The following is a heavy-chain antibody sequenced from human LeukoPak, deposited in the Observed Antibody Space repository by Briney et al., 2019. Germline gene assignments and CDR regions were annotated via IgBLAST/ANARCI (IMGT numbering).Heavy chain of an antibody. J-gene: IGHJ4*02. CDR2: IYYSGST. V-gene: IGHV4-59*07. CDR3: ARPRDGYNPPIDY. D-gene: IGHD5-24*01. Sequence: SDTLSLTCTVSGGSISSYYWSWIRQPPGKGLEWIGYIYYSGSTNYNPSLKSRVTISVDTSKNQFSLKLSSVTAADTAVYYCARPRDGYNPPIDYWGQGTLVTVSS. CDR1: GGSISSYY.